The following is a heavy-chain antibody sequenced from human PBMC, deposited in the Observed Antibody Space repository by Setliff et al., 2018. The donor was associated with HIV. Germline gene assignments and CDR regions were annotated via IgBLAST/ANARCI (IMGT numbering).Heavy chain of an antibody. CDR3: ARNYYDSSGYYFEAFDI. D-gene: IGHD3-22*01. CDR2: IYHSGST. J-gene: IGHJ3*02. Sequence: SETLSLTCAVSSYSISSGYYWGWIRQPPGKGLEWIGSIYHSGSTYYNPSLKSRVTISVDTSKNQFSLKLSSVTAAGTAVYYCARNYYDSSGYYFEAFDIWGQGTMVTVSS. V-gene: IGHV4-38-2*01. CDR1: SYSISSGYY.